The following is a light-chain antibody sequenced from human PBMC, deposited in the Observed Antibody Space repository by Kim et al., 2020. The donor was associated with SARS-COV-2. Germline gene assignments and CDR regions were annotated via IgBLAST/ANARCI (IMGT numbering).Light chain of an antibody. Sequence: SGSRGQTASITCSGDKLGDKYACWYQQKPGQCPVLVIYQDSKRPSGIPERFSGSNSGNTATLTISGTQAMDEADYYCQAWDSSTEVFGTGTKVTVL. CDR3: QAWDSSTEV. CDR2: QDS. CDR1: KLGDKY. V-gene: IGLV3-1*01. J-gene: IGLJ1*01.